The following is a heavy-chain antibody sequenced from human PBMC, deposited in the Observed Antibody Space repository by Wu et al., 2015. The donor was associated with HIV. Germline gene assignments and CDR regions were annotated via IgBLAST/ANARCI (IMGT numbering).Heavy chain of an antibody. CDR1: GYTFTSYY. V-gene: IGHV1-46*03. D-gene: IGHD5-12*01. CDR3: AREGRGSGYGIPRSAGAFDI. J-gene: IGHJ3*02. Sequence: QVQLVQSGAEVKKPGASVKVSCKASGYTFTSYYMHWVRQVPGQGLEWMGIINPSGGSTSYAQKFQGRVTMTRDTSTSTVYMELSSLRSEDTAVYYCAREGRGSGYGIPRSAGAFDIWGQGTMVTVSS. CDR2: INPSGGST.